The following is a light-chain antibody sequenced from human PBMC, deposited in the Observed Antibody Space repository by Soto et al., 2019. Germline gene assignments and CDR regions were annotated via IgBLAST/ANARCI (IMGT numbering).Light chain of an antibody. CDR2: NNL. Sequence: QSLLTQPPSVSGAPGQRVTISCTGSNANFGAGYEVHWYKQLPGAAPTLVIFNNLNRPSGVPARFSGSKSGTSASRVISGLQAEDEADYYCQSFDSSLRVYVVGSGTKVTVL. J-gene: IGLJ1*01. V-gene: IGLV1-40*01. CDR3: QSFDSSLRVYV. CDR1: NANFGAGYE.